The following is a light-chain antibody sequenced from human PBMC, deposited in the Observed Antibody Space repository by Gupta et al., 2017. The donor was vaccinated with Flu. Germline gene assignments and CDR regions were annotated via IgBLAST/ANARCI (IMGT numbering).Light chain of an antibody. CDR1: QSVSTN. CDR3: QQYDAWPPWT. CDR2: GAS. V-gene: IGKV3-15*01. J-gene: IGKJ1*01. Sequence: ATLSMSPGERATLSCRASQSVSTNLAWYQQKPGQAPRPLIYGASTRATGIPARFSGSGSGTEFTLTIGSLQSEDFAVYYCQQYDAWPPWTFGQGTKV.